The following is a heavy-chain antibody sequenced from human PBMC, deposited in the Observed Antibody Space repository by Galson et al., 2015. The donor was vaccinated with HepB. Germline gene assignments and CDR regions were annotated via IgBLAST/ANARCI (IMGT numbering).Heavy chain of an antibody. CDR2: IDPVDSYT. V-gene: IGHV5-10-1*01. CDR1: GYNFTNYW. D-gene: IGHD6-19*01. Sequence: QSGAEVKKPGESLRISCQGSGYNFTNYWVTWVRQMPGEGLEWMGKIDPVDSYTNYSPSFQGHGTISTDKSISTAYLQWSSLKASDTAMYYCARQAIGYSSRGDGFDLWGQGTLVTLSS. CDR3: ARQAIGYSSRGDGFDL. J-gene: IGHJ3*01.